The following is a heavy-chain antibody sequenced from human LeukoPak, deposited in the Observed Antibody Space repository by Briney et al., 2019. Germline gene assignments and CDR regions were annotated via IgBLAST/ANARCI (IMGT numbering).Heavy chain of an antibody. V-gene: IGHV3-7*01. D-gene: IGHD3-3*01. Sequence: GGSLRLSCAASGFTFSSYWMSWVRQAPGKGLEWVANIKQDGSEKYYVDSVKGRFTISRDNAKNSLYLQMNSLRAEDTAVYYCAREPTIFGVVTSSNFDYWGQGTLVTVSS. CDR2: IKQDGSEK. CDR1: GFTFSSYW. J-gene: IGHJ4*02. CDR3: AREPTIFGVVTSSNFDY.